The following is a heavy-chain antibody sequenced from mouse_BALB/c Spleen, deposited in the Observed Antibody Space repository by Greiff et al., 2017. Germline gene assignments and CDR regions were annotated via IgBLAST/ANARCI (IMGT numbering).Heavy chain of an antibody. CDR3: ARLRSPAWFAY. Sequence: VQLQQSGPGLVKPSQSLSLTCTVTGYSITSDYAWNWIRQFPGNKLEWMGYISYSGSTSYNPSLKSRISITRDTSKNQFFLQLNSVTTEDTATYYCARLRSPAWFAYWGQGTLVTVSA. V-gene: IGHV3-2*02. D-gene: IGHD1-1*01. J-gene: IGHJ3*01. CDR1: GYSITSDYA. CDR2: ISYSGST.